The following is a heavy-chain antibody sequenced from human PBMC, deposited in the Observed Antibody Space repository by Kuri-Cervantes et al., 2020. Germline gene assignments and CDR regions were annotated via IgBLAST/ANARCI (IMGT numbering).Heavy chain of an antibody. CDR2: IVVGSGNT. D-gene: IGHD2-2*01. J-gene: IGHJ5*02. CDR3: AAGIMYCSSTSCYGGNWFDP. V-gene: IGHV1-58*01. Sequence: SVKVSCKASGFTFTSSAVQWVRQARGQRLEWIGWIVVGSGNTNYAQKFQERVTITRDMSTSTAYMELSSLRSEDTAVYYCAAGIMYCSSTSCYGGNWFDPWGQGTLVTVSS. CDR1: GFTFTSSA.